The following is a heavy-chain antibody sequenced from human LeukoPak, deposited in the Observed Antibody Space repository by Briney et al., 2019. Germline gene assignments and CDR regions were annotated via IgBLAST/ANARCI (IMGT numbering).Heavy chain of an antibody. CDR3: ARHSGYDDDAFDI. J-gene: IGHJ3*02. CDR1: GGSISSYY. CDR2: IYYSGST. D-gene: IGHD5-12*01. Sequence: PSETLFLTCTVSGGSISSYYWSWIRQPPGKGLEWIGYIYYSGSTNYNPSLKSRVTISVDTSKNQFSLKLSSVTAADTAVYYCARHSGYDDDAFDIWGQGTMVTVSS. V-gene: IGHV4-59*08.